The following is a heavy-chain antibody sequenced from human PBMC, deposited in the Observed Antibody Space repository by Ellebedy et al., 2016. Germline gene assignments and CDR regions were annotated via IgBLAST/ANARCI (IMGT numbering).Heavy chain of an antibody. CDR2: ISTYNGNT. V-gene: IGHV1-18*01. CDR1: GYTFNSHS. Sequence: ASVKVSCXASGYTFNSHSISWVRQAPGQGLEWVVWISTYNGNTNYTQKVQGRVSLTTDTSTSTAYMELRSLRSDDTAVYYCGRDSLGYTSLTDYWGQGTLVIVSS. D-gene: IGHD3-16*02. J-gene: IGHJ4*02. CDR3: GRDSLGYTSLTDY.